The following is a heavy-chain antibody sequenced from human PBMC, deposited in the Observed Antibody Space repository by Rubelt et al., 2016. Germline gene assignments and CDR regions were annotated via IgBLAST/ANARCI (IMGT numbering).Heavy chain of an antibody. J-gene: IGHJ6*02. Sequence: QITLKESGPTLAKPTQTLTLTCTFSGFSLSTSGVGVGWIRQPPGKALEWLALIYWDDDKRYCPSLKSRLTITKDTSRNQLVLTMTNMDPVDTATYYCAHRYGDYVGYYYYGMDVWGQGTTVTVSS. D-gene: IGHD4-17*01. CDR3: AHRYGDYVGYYYYGMDV. CDR2: IYWDDDK. V-gene: IGHV2-5*02. CDR1: GFSLSTSGVG.